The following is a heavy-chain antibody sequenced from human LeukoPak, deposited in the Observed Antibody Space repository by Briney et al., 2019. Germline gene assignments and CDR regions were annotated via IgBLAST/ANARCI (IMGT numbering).Heavy chain of an antibody. CDR3: AKAGGPRGMAIINADY. Sequence: GGSLRLSCAASGFTFSSYAMSWVRQAPGKGLEWVSAISGSGGSTYYADSVKGRFTISRDNSKSTLNLQMISLRAEDTAVYYCAKAGGPRGMAIINADYWGQGTLVTVSS. CDR2: ISGSGGST. CDR1: GFTFSSYA. J-gene: IGHJ4*02. V-gene: IGHV3-23*01. D-gene: IGHD5-24*01.